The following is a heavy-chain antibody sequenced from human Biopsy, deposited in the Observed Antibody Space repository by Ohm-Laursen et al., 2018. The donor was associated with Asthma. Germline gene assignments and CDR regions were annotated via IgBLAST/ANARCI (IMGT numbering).Heavy chain of an antibody. Sequence: SDTLSLTCTVSGGSISSGGYYWSWIRQPPGKGLEWIGYIYYSGSTYYNPSLKSRVTISVDTSKNQFSLKLSSVTAADTAVYYCARDGSSVAGTPYGMDVWGQGTTVTVSS. CDR2: IYYSGST. CDR1: GGSISSGGYY. V-gene: IGHV4-31*03. CDR3: ARDGSSVAGTPYGMDV. J-gene: IGHJ6*02. D-gene: IGHD6-19*01.